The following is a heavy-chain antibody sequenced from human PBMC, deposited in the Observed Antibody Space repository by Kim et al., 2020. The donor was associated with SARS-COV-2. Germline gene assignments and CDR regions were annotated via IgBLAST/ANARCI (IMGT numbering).Heavy chain of an antibody. V-gene: IGHV4-39*01. CDR3: ARQLRHQGRAIAVAGTVDY. D-gene: IGHD6-19*01. J-gene: IGHJ4*02. Sequence: SRVTISVDTSRNQFSLKLSSVTAADTAVYYCARQLRHQGRAIAVAGTVDYWGQGTLVTVSS.